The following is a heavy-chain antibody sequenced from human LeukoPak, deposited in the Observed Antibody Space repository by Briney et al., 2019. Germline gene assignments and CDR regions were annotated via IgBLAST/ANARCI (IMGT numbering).Heavy chain of an antibody. CDR3: ARAGSSQWLVDLFDF. CDR1: GFTFSSYE. D-gene: IGHD6-19*01. Sequence: GGSLRLSYAASGFTFSSYEMNWVRQAPGKGLEWVSYISSSGSTIYYADSVKGRFTISRDNAKNSLYLQMNSLRAEDTAVYYCARAGSSQWLVDLFDFWGQGTLVTVSS. J-gene: IGHJ4*02. CDR2: ISSSGSTI. V-gene: IGHV3-48*03.